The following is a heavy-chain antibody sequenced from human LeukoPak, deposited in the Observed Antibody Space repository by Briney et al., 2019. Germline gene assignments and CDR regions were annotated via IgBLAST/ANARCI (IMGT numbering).Heavy chain of an antibody. V-gene: IGHV4-34*01. Sequence: SETLSLTCAVYGGSFSGYYWSWIRKPPGKGLEWIGEINHSGSTNYNPSLKSLVTISVDTSKNQFSLKLSSVTAADTAVYYCARRIRYFDWLLYGRGGVDPWGQGTLVTVSS. D-gene: IGHD3-9*01. J-gene: IGHJ5*02. CDR1: GGSFSGYY. CDR3: ARRIRYFDWLLYGRGGVDP. CDR2: INHSGST.